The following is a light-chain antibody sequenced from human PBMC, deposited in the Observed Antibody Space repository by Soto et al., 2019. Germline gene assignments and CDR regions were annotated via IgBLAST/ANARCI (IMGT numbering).Light chain of an antibody. V-gene: IGLV1-44*01. J-gene: IGLJ3*02. CDR3: AAWDDSLSGPV. CDR2: SNT. CDR1: FSNIGSNT. Sequence: SVLTQPPSASGTPGQRVTISCSGSFSNIGSNTVNWYQQLPGTAPQLLIYSNTERPSGVPDRFSGSKSGTSASLAISGLQSEDEGDFYCAAWDDSLSGPVFGGGTKVTVL.